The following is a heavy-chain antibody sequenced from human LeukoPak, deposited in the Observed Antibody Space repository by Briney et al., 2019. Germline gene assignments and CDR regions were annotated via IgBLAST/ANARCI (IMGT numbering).Heavy chain of an antibody. Sequence: GGSLRLSCAASGFTLSNYGVHWVRQAPGKGLEWVAVISYDGSNKYYADSVKGRFTISRDNSKNTLYLQMNSLRAEDTAVYYCARVPMVAAAGEMDYWGQGTLVTVSS. D-gene: IGHD6-13*01. CDR3: ARVPMVAAAGEMDY. CDR1: GFTLSNYG. V-gene: IGHV3-30-3*01. J-gene: IGHJ4*02. CDR2: ISYDGSNK.